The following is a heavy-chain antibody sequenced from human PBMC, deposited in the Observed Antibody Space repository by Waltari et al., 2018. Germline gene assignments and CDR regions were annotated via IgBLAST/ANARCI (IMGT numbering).Heavy chain of an antibody. D-gene: IGHD6-19*01. Sequence: QVQLVESGGGVVQPGRSLRLSCAASGFTFSSYAMHWVRQAPGKGLEWVAVISYDGSNKYYADAVKGRFTISRDNSKNTLYLQMNSLRAEDTAVYYCAREVAVGYGDYWGQGTLVTVSS. V-gene: IGHV3-30*01. CDR2: ISYDGSNK. CDR1: GFTFSSYA. J-gene: IGHJ4*02. CDR3: AREVAVGYGDY.